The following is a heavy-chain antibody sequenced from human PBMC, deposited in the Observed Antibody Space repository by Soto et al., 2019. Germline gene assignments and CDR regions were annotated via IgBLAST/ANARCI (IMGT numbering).Heavy chain of an antibody. V-gene: IGHV4-61*01. CDR3: ARESKQLVHFDY. CDR1: GGSVSSGSYY. J-gene: IGHJ4*02. Sequence: QVQLQESGPGLVKPSETLSLTCTVSGGSVSSGSYYWSWIRQPPGKGLEWIGYIYYSGSTNYNPSLKSRVTISVDTSKNQFSLKLSSVTAADTAVYYCARESKQLVHFDYWGQGTLVTVSS. D-gene: IGHD6-6*01. CDR2: IYYSGST.